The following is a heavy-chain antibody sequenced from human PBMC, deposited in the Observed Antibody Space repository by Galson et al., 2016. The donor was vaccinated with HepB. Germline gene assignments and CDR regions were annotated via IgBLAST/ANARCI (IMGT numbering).Heavy chain of an antibody. V-gene: IGHV3-11*04. D-gene: IGHD1-26*01. CDR1: GFTFSEFY. CDR3: ARDLMPYSSDAFDI. Sequence: SLRLPCAASGFTFSEFYMTWIRQAPGKGLEWVSYISGSGSPKYYADSVKGRFTISRDNAKNSVFLQMNSLRAEDTAVYYCARDLMPYSSDAFDIWGQGTMVTVSS. J-gene: IGHJ3*02. CDR2: ISGSGSPK.